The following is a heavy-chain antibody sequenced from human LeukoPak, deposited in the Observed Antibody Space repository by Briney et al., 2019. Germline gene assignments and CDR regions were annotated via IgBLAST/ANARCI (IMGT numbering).Heavy chain of an antibody. J-gene: IGHJ4*02. V-gene: IGHV3-74*01. CDR1: GFTFSSYL. CDR2: INSDGIST. CDR3: ARDQGSFDY. Sequence: GSLRLSCAASGFTFSSYLMHWVRQAPGKGLVWVSRINSDGISTSYADSVRGRFTISRDNAKNTVYLQMNSLRAEDTAVYYCARDQGSFDYWGQGTLVTVSS.